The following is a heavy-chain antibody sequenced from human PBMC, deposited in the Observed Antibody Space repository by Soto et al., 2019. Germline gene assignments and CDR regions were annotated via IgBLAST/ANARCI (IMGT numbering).Heavy chain of an antibody. J-gene: IGHJ6*03. V-gene: IGHV1-18*01. CDR1: GYTFTSYG. CDR3: ARMWGYCSSTSSVLSMCYMAV. CDR2: ISAYNGNT. Sequence: ASVKVSCKASGYTFTSYGVSWVRQAPGQGLEWMGWISAYNGNTNYAQKLQGRVTMTTDTATSTAYMELRSLRSDDTAVYYCARMWGYCSSTSSVLSMCYMAVWGKGTTVTVSS. D-gene: IGHD2-2*01.